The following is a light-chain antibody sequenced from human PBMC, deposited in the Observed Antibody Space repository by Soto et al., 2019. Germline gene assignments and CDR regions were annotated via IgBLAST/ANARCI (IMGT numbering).Light chain of an antibody. V-gene: IGLV2-11*01. CDR3: CSYAGSSLWV. CDR1: SSDVGVYNY. Sequence: QSALTQPRSVSGSPGQSVTISCTGTSSDVGVYNYVSWYQQHPGKAPQRVIYDVIKRPSGVPYRFSGSKSGNTASLTISGLQAEEEADYYCCSYAGSSLWVFGGGTKLTVL. J-gene: IGLJ3*02. CDR2: DVI.